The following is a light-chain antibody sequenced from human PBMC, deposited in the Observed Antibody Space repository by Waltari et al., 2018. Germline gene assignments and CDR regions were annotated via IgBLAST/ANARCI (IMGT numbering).Light chain of an antibody. CDR2: DVS. J-gene: IGLJ1*01. Sequence: QSALTQTASVSGSPGQSITISCTGTSSDVGGYNYVSWYQPHPDKAPKLMIYDVSNRPSGVSNRFSGSKSGNTASLTISGLQAEDEADYYCSSYTSSSTLLYVFGTGTKVTVL. CDR1: SSDVGGYNY. CDR3: SSYTSSSTLLYV. V-gene: IGLV2-14*03.